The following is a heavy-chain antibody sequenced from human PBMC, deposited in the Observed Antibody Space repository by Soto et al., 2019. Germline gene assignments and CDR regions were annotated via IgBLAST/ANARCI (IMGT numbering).Heavy chain of an antibody. CDR1: GGTFSDYT. CDR3: ATANLEVAAAHGFDI. J-gene: IGHJ3*02. CDR2: IITILNAA. Sequence: QVHLVQSGAEVTKPGSSVWVSCKASGGTFSDYTFHWVRQAPGHGPEWMGGIITILNAANYAQKFRGRLSVTVDESSNTASMELNSLTPEDTSVYYCATANLEVAAAHGFDIRGQGTMVTVSS. D-gene: IGHD2-15*01. V-gene: IGHV1-69*01.